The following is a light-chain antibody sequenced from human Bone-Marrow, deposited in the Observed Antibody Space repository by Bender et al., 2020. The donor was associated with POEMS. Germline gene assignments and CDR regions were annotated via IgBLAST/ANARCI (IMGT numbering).Light chain of an antibody. CDR2: DVT. CDR3: SSYAGNNRMI. J-gene: IGLJ2*01. Sequence: QSALTQPASVSGSPGQSITISCTGTSSDVGAYNYVSWYQHHPGKAPKLLIYDVTDRPSGVSLRFSGSKFGNTASLTVSGLQAEDEAHYYCSSYAGNNRMIFGGGTKLTVL. CDR1: SSDVGAYNY. V-gene: IGLV2-14*03.